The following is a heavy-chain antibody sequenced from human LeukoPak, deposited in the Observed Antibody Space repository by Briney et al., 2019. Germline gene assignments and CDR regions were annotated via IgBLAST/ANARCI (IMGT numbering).Heavy chain of an antibody. CDR3: ARDRGSGYHTGFDALDI. V-gene: IGHV4-61*02. D-gene: IGHD3-22*01. Sequence: SETLSLTCTVSGGSISSGSYYWSWIRQPAGKGLEWIGRIYTSGSTNYNPSLKSRVTISVDTSKNQFSLKLSSVTAADTAVYYCARDRGSGYHTGFDALDIWGQGTMVTVSS. J-gene: IGHJ3*02. CDR2: IYTSGST. CDR1: GGSISSGSYY.